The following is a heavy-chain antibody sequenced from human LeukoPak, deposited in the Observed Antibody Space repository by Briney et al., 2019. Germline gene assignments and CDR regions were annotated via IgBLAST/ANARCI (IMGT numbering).Heavy chain of an antibody. V-gene: IGHV3-74*01. D-gene: IGHD3-10*01. CDR2: IINDGSGA. Sequence: GGSLRLSCAASGFTFSSSAMSWVRQAPGEGLVWVSRIINDGSGANYADSVKGRFTISRDNAKNTLYLQMNSLRAEDTAVYYCATDRVYFGLDVWGQGTTVTVSS. J-gene: IGHJ6*02. CDR1: GFTFSSSA. CDR3: ATDRVYFGLDV.